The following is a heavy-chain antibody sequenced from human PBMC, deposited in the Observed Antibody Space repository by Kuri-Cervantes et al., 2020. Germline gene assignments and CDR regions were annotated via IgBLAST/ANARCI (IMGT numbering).Heavy chain of an antibody. CDR2: INWNSGSI. J-gene: IGHJ3*02. D-gene: IGHD3-3*01. CDR1: GFTFGDYA. Sequence: GGSLRLSCAASGFTFGDYAMHWVRQAPGKGLEWVSGINWNSGSIDDADSVRGRFTISRDNARNSISRQMNSLRAENTAGYYCAKDIAAEGYDVWNCYYFCAFDMWGQGTMVTVSS. V-gene: IGHV3-9*01. CDR3: AKDIAAEGYDVWNCYYFCAFDM.